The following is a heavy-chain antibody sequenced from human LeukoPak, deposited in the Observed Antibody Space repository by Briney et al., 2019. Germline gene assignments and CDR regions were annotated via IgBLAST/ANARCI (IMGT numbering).Heavy chain of an antibody. D-gene: IGHD1-26*01. J-gene: IGHJ4*02. CDR2: IYYSGTT. CDR3: ARGAKWGSSDY. CDR1: GGSISSDY. Sequence: PSETLSLTCTVSGGSISSDYWSWIRQSPGEGLEWIGYIYYSGTTSYNPSLKSRVTISLDTSKNQFSLKLSSVTAADTAVYYCARGAKWGSSDYWGQGTLVTVSS. V-gene: IGHV4-59*01.